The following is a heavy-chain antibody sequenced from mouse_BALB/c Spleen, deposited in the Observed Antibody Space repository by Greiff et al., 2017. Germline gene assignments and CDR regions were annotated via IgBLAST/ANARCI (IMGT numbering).Heavy chain of an antibody. J-gene: IGHJ2*01. V-gene: IGHV3-5*02. CDR2: IYYSGTI. CDR1: GISITTGNYR. Sequence: EVKLMESGPGLVKPSQTVSLTCTVTGISITTGNYRWSWIRQFPGNKLEWIGYIYYSGTITYNPSLTSRTTITRDTSKNQFFLEMNSLTAEDTATYYCARDELRLQNYFDYWGQGTTLTVSS. D-gene: IGHD1-2*01. CDR3: ARDELRLQNYFDY.